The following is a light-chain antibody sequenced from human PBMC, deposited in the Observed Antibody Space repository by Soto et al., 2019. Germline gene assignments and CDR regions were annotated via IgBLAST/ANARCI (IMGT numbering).Light chain of an antibody. CDR1: SSDVGGYNY. V-gene: IGLV2-8*01. Sequence: QSALTQPPSASGSPGQSVTISCTGTSSDVGGYNYVSWYQQHPDKAPKLMIYEFTKRPSGVPDRFSGSKSGNTASLTVSGLQAEDEADYYCSSYAGSNNFDVFGTGTKLTVL. CDR3: SSYAGSNNFDV. J-gene: IGLJ1*01. CDR2: EFT.